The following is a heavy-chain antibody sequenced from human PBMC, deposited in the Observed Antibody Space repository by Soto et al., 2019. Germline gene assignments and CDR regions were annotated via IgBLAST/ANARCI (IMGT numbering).Heavy chain of an antibody. Sequence: EVQLVESGGGLVQPGGSLKLSCAVSAFTFSGSAMHWVRQSSGKGLEWVGRIRSKANSYATAYAASVKGRFTISRDDSKNTAYLQMNSLKTEDTAVYYCTRHWYYDFGSGSVPSYAFDIWGQGTMVTVSS. CDR1: AFTFSGSA. J-gene: IGHJ3*02. CDR3: TRHWYYDFGSGSVPSYAFDI. CDR2: IRSKANSYAT. D-gene: IGHD3-3*01. V-gene: IGHV3-73*01.